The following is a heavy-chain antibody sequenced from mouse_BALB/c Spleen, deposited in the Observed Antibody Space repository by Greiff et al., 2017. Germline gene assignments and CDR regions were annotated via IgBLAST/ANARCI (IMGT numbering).Heavy chain of an antibody. CDR2: IYPYNGGT. J-gene: IGHJ1*01. CDR1: GYTFTDYN. CDR3: ARDWYFDV. Sequence: EVQLQQSGPELVKPGASVKISCKASGYTFTDYNMQWVKQSHGKSLEWIGYIYPYNGGTGYNQKFKSKATLTVDNSSSTAYMERRSQTSEDSAVYYCARDWYFDVWGAGTTVTVSS. V-gene: IGHV1S29*02.